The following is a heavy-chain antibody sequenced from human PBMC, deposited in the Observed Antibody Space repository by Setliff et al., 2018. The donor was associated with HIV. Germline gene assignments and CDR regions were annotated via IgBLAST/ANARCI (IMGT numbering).Heavy chain of an antibody. CDR1: GYIFTSHK. Sequence: ASVKVSCKASGYIFTSHKIHWVRQAPGQGLEWMGWMNPKSGNTGYAQKFQGRVTMTSNTFIGTAYMELSSLTSEDTAVYYCARGHLDYNYWEDILGNWFDPWGQGTLVTVSS. D-gene: IGHD3-9*01. CDR3: ARGHLDYNYWEDILGNWFDP. CDR2: MNPKSGNT. V-gene: IGHV1-8*02. J-gene: IGHJ5*02.